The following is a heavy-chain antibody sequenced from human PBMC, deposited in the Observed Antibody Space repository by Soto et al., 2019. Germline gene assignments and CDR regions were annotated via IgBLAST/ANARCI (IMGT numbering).Heavy chain of an antibody. CDR3: AHRPSYCSGGSCYSGFGY. V-gene: IGHV2-5*02. J-gene: IGHJ4*02. CDR2: IYWDDDK. CDR1: GFSLSTSGVG. D-gene: IGHD2-15*01. Sequence: QITLKESGPTLVKPTQTLTLTCTFSGFSLSTSGVGVGWIRQPPGKALEWLALIYWDDDKRYSPSLKSRRTITKDTSKNQVVRTMTNMDPVDTATDYCAHRPSYCSGGSCYSGFGYWGQGTLVTVSS.